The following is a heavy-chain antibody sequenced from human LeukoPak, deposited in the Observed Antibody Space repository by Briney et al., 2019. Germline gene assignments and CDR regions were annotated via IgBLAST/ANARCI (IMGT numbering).Heavy chain of an antibody. CDR3: AREFHGDIVVVPAATPLDY. D-gene: IGHD2-2*01. V-gene: IGHV3-23*01. J-gene: IGHJ4*02. Sequence: GGSLRLSCAASGFTFSSYAMSWVRQAPGKGLEWVSAISGSGGSTYYADSVKGRFTISRDNSKNSLYLQMNSLRAEDTAVYYCAREFHGDIVVVPAATPLDYWGQGTLVTVSS. CDR2: ISGSGGST. CDR1: GFTFSSYA.